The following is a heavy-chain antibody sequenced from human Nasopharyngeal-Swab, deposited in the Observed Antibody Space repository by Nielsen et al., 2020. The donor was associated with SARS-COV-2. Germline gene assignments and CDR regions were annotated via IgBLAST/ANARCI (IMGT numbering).Heavy chain of an antibody. D-gene: IGHD3-3*01. V-gene: IGHV4-59*13. Sequence: SETLSLTCTVSGGSIGSYFWSWIRQPPGKGLEWIGYIYYTVNTNYNPSLESRVTISMDKSRNQFSLKLSSMSAADTAVYFCARAIGVKAFDIWGQGTVVTVSS. CDR3: ARAIGVKAFDI. CDR2: IYYTVNT. CDR1: GGSIGSYF. J-gene: IGHJ3*02.